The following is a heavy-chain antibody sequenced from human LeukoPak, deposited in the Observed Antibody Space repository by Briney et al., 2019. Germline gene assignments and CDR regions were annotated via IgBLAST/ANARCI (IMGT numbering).Heavy chain of an antibody. CDR3: ARHDLLPQCSSRNCPYGTWFDP. V-gene: IGHV5-51*01. CDR1: GYSFSNYW. J-gene: IGHJ5*02. CDR2: INPLDSDT. Sequence: GESLKISCKGSGYSFSNYWIGWVRQTPGKGLECMGIINPLDSDTRYSPSFQGQVTISVDKSTTTGCLQWSSLEAPDIATYYCARHDLLPQCSSRNCPYGTWFDPWGQGTLVTVSS. D-gene: IGHD2-2*01.